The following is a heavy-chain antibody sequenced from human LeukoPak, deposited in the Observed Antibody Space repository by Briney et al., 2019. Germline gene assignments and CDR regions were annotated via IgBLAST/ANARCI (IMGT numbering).Heavy chain of an antibody. V-gene: IGHV4-59*11. D-gene: IGHD5-12*01. CDR2: IYYSGST. CDR1: GGSISSHY. Sequence: PSETLSLTCTVSGGSISSHYWSWIRQPPGKGLEWIGYIYYSGSTNYNPSLKSRVTISVDTSKNQFSLKLSSVTAADTAVYYCARVSSGYDWAIGSWYYYYMDVWGKGTTVTVSS. CDR3: ARVSSGYDWAIGSWYYYYMDV. J-gene: IGHJ6*03.